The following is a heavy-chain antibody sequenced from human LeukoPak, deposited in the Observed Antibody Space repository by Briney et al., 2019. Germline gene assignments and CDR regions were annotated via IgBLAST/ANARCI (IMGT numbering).Heavy chain of an antibody. Sequence: PSETLSLTCTVSRGSISSYYWSWIRQPPGKGLEWIGYIYYSGSTNYNPSLKSRVTISVDTSKNQFSLKLSSVTAADTAVYYCARAGAVAELSDAFDIWGQGTMVTVSS. CDR3: ARAGAVAELSDAFDI. D-gene: IGHD6-19*01. J-gene: IGHJ3*02. V-gene: IGHV4-59*01. CDR2: IYYSGST. CDR1: RGSISSYY.